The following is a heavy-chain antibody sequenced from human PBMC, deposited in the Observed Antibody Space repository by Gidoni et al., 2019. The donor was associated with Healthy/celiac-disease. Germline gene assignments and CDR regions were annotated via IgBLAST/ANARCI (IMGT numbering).Heavy chain of an antibody. Sequence: EVQLVGSGGGLVKPGGALRLSCAASGLTLSRHSMNWGRQAPGKGMGWVSSISSSSRYIYYAASVKGRFTISRDNAKNSLYLQLNSLIAEDTAVYYCARDPGDTAVYYYGMDVWGQGTTVTVSS. V-gene: IGHV3-21*01. J-gene: IGHJ6*02. D-gene: IGHD5-18*01. CDR3: ARDPGDTAVYYYGMDV. CDR2: ISSSSRYI. CDR1: GLTLSRHS.